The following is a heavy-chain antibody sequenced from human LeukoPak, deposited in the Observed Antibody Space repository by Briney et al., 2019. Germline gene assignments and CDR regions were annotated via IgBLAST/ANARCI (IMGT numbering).Heavy chain of an antibody. Sequence: GASVKVSCKASGGTFSSYAISWVRQAPGQGLEWMGGIIPNFGTANYAQKFQGRVTITADESTSTAYMELSSLRSEDTAVYYCARGVIAAAALDYFDYWGQGTLVTVS. V-gene: IGHV1-69*13. J-gene: IGHJ4*02. CDR3: ARGVIAAAALDYFDY. D-gene: IGHD6-13*01. CDR2: IIPNFGTA. CDR1: GGTFSSYA.